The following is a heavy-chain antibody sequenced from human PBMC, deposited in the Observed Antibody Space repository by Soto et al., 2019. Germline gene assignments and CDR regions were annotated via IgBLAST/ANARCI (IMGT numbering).Heavy chain of an antibody. CDR3: AREPYYDFWSGYYSYMDV. V-gene: IGHV1-18*01. CDR1: GYTFTSYG. CDR2: FSAYNGNT. D-gene: IGHD3-3*01. Sequence: QVQLVQSGAEVKKPGASVKVSCKASGYTFTSYGISWVRQAPGQGLEWMGWFSAYNGNTNYAQKLQGKVTMTTDTPTRTAYMGLRSLGADDTAVYYCAREPYYDFWSGYYSYMDVWGKGTTVTVSS. J-gene: IGHJ6*03.